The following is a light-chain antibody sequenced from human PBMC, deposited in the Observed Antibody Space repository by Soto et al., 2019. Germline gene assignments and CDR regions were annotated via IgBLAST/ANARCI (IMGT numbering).Light chain of an antibody. V-gene: IGKV3-20*01. CDR3: QQCGSAPLT. CDR2: GAS. CDR1: QSVSSSY. J-gene: IGKJ1*01. Sequence: EIVVTQSPATLSVSPGERATLSCRASQSVSSSYLAWYQQKPGQAPRLLIYGASSRATGVPDRFSGSGSGTDFTLTISRLEPEDFAVYFCQQCGSAPLTFGQGTKVDIK.